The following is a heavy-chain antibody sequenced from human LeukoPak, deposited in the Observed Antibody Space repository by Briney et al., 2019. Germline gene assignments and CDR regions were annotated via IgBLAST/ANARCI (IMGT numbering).Heavy chain of an antibody. D-gene: IGHD6-13*01. CDR3: TRITPAGRQLDY. V-gene: IGHV2-70*11. CDR2: IDWDDDK. CDR1: GFSLSTSGMC. J-gene: IGHJ4*02. Sequence: SGPALVKPTQTLTLTCTFSGFSLSTSGMCVSWIRQPPGKALEWLARIDWDDDKYYSTSLKTRLTISKDTSKNQVVLTMTNMDPVDTATYYCTRITPAGRQLDYWGQGTLVTVSS.